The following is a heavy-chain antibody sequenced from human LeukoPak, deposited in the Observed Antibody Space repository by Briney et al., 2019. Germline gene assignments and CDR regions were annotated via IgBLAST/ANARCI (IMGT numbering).Heavy chain of an antibody. Sequence: ASAKVSCKASGYTFTSYYMHWVRQAPGQGLEWMGIINPSGGSTSYAQRFQGRVTMTRDTSTSTVYMELSSLRSEDTAVYYCARVAVAGTDNGYWGQGTLVTVSS. CDR1: GYTFTSYY. J-gene: IGHJ4*02. CDR3: ARVAVAGTDNGY. CDR2: INPSGGST. D-gene: IGHD6-19*01. V-gene: IGHV1-46*01.